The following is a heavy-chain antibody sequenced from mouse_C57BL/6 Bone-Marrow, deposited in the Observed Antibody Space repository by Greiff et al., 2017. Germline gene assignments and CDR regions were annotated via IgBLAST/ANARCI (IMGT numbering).Heavy chain of an antibody. CDR1: GFTLSDYY. Sequence: EVKLVESEGGLVQPGSSMTLSCTASGFTLSDYYMAWVRQVPEKGLEWVANINYDGSSTYYLDSLKSRFIISRDNAKNILDLQMSSLKSEDTATYYCARDGGWDYFDYWGKGTTLTVSS. D-gene: IGHD3-3*01. CDR3: ARDGGWDYFDY. J-gene: IGHJ2*01. CDR2: INYDGSST. V-gene: IGHV5-16*01.